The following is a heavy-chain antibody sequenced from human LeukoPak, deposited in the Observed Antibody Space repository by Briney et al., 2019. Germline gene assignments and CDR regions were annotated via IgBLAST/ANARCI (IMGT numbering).Heavy chain of an antibody. D-gene: IGHD1-26*01. CDR1: GGSISSYY. CDR3: AGGTYYYFDY. J-gene: IGHJ4*02. CDR2: AYYSGSA. V-gene: IGHV4-59*01. Sequence: KPSETLSLTCTVSGGSISSYYWSWIRQPPGKGVEWIGYAYYSGSAHYNPSLKSRVTISVDTSKNQFSLKVSSVTAADTAIYYCAGGTYYYFDYWGQGTLVTVSS.